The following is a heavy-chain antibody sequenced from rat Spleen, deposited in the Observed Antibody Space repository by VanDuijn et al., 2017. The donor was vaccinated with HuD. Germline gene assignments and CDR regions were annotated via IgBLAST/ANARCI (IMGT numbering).Heavy chain of an antibody. CDR1: GFTFSNYY. J-gene: IGHJ2*01. D-gene: IGHD1-10*01. CDR3: TTDPHNNY. CDR2: ISYDGTAT. Sequence: EVQLVESGGGLVQPGRSLKLSCAASGFTFSNYYMAWVRQAPTKGLEWVASISYDGTATYYRDSVKGRFTLSRDNAKSTLYLQMGSLRSEDTATYYCTTDPHNNYWGQGVMVTVSS. V-gene: IGHV5-20*01.